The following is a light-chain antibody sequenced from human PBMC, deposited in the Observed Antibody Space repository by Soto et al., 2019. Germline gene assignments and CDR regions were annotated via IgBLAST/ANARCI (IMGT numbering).Light chain of an antibody. V-gene: IGLV2-14*01. CDR3: SSYTISSTRV. CDR2: EVS. J-gene: IGLJ3*02. Sequence: QSALTQPASVSGSPGQSITISCTGTSSDVGGYNYVSWYQQHPGKAPKLMIYEVSNRPSGVSNRFSGSKSGNTASLTISGIQAEDEADYYCSSYTISSTRVFGGGTKLTVL. CDR1: SSDVGGYNY.